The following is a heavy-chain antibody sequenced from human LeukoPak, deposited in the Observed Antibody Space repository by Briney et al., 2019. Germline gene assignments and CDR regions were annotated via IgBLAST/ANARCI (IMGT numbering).Heavy chain of an antibody. CDR3: AREATYIGSHPFDY. CDR2: ISTSSSTI. Sequence: GGSLRLSCVASGFTFSTYSMNWVRQAPGKGLEWVSYISTSSSTIYYTDSVKGRFTISRDDAKNSLYLQMNSLRDEDTAVYYCAREATYIGSHPFDYWGQGTLVTVSS. V-gene: IGHV3-48*02. J-gene: IGHJ4*02. D-gene: IGHD1-26*01. CDR1: GFTFSTYS.